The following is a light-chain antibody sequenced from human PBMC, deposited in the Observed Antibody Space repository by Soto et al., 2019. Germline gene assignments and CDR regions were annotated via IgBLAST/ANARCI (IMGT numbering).Light chain of an antibody. CDR2: FAS. CDR3: QQYNQWPLT. Sequence: EIVMTQSPATLSVSPGEKATLSFSASQTVSNNLAWYPQKPGQAPRLLIYFASTRATGIPARFSGSGSGTEFTLTISSLQSEDFAVYYCQQYNQWPLTFGGGTKAETK. V-gene: IGKV3-15*01. CDR1: QTVSNN. J-gene: IGKJ4*01.